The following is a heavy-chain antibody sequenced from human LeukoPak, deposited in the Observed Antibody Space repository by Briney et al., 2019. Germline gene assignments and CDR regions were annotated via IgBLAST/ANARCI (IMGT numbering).Heavy chain of an antibody. CDR2: IYYSGST. CDR3: AGNFYGSGNHNWFDP. J-gene: IGHJ5*02. V-gene: IGHV4-39*07. CDR1: GGSISSSSYY. D-gene: IGHD3-10*01. Sequence: PSETLSLTCTVSGGSISSSSYYWGWIRQPPGKGLEWIGSIYYSGSTNYNPSLKSRVTISVDTSKKQFSLKLSSVTAADTAVYYCAGNFYGSGNHNWFDPWGQGTLVTVSS.